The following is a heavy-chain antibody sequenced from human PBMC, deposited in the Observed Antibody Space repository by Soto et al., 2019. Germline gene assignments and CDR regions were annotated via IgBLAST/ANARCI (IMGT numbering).Heavy chain of an antibody. V-gene: IGHV3-23*01. D-gene: IGHD2-2*01. J-gene: IGHJ4*02. CDR1: GFTFSSYA. CDR3: AKDLSIRGSIVVVAMGVAGCDY. CDR2: ISGSGGST. Sequence: EVQLLESGGGLVQPGGSLRLSCAASGFTFSSYAMSWVRQAPGKGLEWVSAISGSGGSTYYADSVKGRFTISRDNAKSTLYLQMNSLRVECTAVYYCAKDLSIRGSIVVVAMGVAGCDYWGQGTLVTVSS.